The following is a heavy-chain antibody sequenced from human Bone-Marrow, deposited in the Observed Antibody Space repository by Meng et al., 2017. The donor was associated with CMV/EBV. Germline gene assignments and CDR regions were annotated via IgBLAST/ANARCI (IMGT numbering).Heavy chain of an antibody. J-gene: IGHJ6*02. CDR1: GFTFSDYY. V-gene: IGHV3-71*02. CDR3: ARASSSSWYSYYYYYGMDV. CDR2: IRNKANGGTT. D-gene: IGHD6-13*01. Sequence: GESLKISCAASGFTFSDYYMSWVRQAPGKGLEWVGFIRNKANGGTTEYTTSVRGRFTISRDDSKSITYLQMNSLRAEDMAVYYRARASSSSWYSYYYYYGMDVWGQGTTVTVSS.